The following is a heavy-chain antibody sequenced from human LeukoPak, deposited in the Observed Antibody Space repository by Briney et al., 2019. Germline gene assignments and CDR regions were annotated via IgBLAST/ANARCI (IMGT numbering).Heavy chain of an antibody. J-gene: IGHJ4*02. CDR3: ARSTYHTYYFDY. Sequence: SETLSLTCTVSGGSISSYYWSWIRQPAGKGLEWIGRIYTSGSTNYNPSLKSRVTTSVDTSKNQFSLKLSSVAAADTAVYYCARSTYHTYYFDYWGQGTLVTVSS. CDR2: IYTSGST. D-gene: IGHD1-14*01. CDR1: GGSISSYY. V-gene: IGHV4-4*07.